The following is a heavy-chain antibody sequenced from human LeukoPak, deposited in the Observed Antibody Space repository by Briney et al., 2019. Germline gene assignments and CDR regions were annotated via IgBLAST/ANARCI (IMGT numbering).Heavy chain of an antibody. CDR2: IYSGGTT. D-gene: IGHD5-12*01. V-gene: IGHV3-66*01. CDR3: AREVAYYFDY. Sequence: GGSLRLSCAASGFTVSSNYMAWVRQAPGKGLEWVSVIYSGGTTNYADSVKGRFTMSRDNAKNSLYLQMNSLRAEDTAVYYCAREVAYYFDYWGQGTLVTVSS. J-gene: IGHJ4*02. CDR1: GFTVSSNY.